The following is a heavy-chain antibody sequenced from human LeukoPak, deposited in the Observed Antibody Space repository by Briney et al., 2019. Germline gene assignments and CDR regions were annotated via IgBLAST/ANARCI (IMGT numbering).Heavy chain of an antibody. V-gene: IGHV3-30*03. CDR1: GFTFSSYG. D-gene: IGHD1-26*01. J-gene: IGHJ3*02. Sequence: GGSLRLSCAASGFTFSSYGMHWVRQAPGKGLEWVAVISYDGSNKYYADSVKGRFTISRDNAKNSLYLQMNSLRAEDTAVYYCATHRRELRAFDIWGQGTMVTVSS. CDR2: ISYDGSNK. CDR3: ATHRRELRAFDI.